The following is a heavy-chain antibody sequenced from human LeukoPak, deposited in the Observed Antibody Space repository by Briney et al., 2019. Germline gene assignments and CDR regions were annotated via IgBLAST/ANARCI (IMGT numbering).Heavy chain of an antibody. CDR1: GFTFSSYS. J-gene: IGHJ4*02. CDR3: ARGHYGSDLFDY. D-gene: IGHD3-10*01. V-gene: IGHV3-21*01. Sequence: PGGSLRLSCAASGFTFSSYSMNWVRQAPGKGLEWVSSISSSSSYIYYADSVKGRFTISRENAKNSLYLQMNSLRAEDTAVYYCARGHYGSDLFDYWGQGTLVTVSS. CDR2: ISSSSSYI.